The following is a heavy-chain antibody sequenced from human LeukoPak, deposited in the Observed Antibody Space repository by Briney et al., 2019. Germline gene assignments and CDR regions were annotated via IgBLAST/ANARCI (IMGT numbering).Heavy chain of an antibody. CDR1: GGSISSYY. CDR3: AREPTYYYYYMDV. J-gene: IGHJ6*03. Sequence: PSETLSLTCTVSGGSISSYYWSWIRQPPGKGLEWIGYIYYSGSTNYNPSLKSRVTMSVDTSKNQFSLKLSSVTAADTAVYYCAREPTYYYYYMDVWGKGTTVTISS. CDR2: IYYSGST. V-gene: IGHV4-59*12.